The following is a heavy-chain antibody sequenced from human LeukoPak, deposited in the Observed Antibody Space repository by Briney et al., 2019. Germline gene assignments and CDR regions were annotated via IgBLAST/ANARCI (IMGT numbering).Heavy chain of an antibody. D-gene: IGHD2-2*01. CDR3: ARRPINCIITNCYVDY. Sequence: ASVQVSCKASVYTFTNFYIHWVRQAPGQGLEWMGWMNPNSGDTSYAREFQDRVTMTRDTSLSTAYMELSRRRSDDPAVYFCARRPINCIITNCYVDYWGQGPLVTVPS. V-gene: IGHV1-2*02. J-gene: IGHJ4*02. CDR2: MNPNSGDT. CDR1: VYTFTNFY.